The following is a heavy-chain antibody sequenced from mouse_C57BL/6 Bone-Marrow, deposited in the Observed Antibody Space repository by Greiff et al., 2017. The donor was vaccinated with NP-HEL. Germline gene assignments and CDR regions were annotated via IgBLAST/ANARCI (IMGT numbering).Heavy chain of an antibody. Sequence: EVMLVESGGGLVQPGGSLSLSCAASGFTFTDYYMSWVRQPPGKALEWLGFIRNKANGYTTEYSASVKGRFTISRDNSQSILYLQRNALRAEDSATYYCARYRGHYYAMDYWGQGTSVTVSS. CDR3: ARYRGHYYAMDY. CDR2: IRNKANGYTT. J-gene: IGHJ4*01. V-gene: IGHV7-3*01. CDR1: GFTFTDYY.